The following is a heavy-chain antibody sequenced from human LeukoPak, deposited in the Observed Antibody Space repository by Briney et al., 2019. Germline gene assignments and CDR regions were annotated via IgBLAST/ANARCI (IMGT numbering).Heavy chain of an antibody. CDR1: GFTFTSYG. V-gene: IGHV3-30*02. Sequence: GGSLRLSCAASGFTFTSYGMHWVRQAPGQGLEWVAFIRFNGSNNYYADSVKGRFTIPRDNSKNTPYLQMNSLRAEDTAVYFCAKDSKRWKTYYYESGNYYFDYWGQGTLVTVSS. CDR3: AKDSKRWKTYYYESGNYYFDY. J-gene: IGHJ4*02. CDR2: IRFNGSNN. D-gene: IGHD3-10*01.